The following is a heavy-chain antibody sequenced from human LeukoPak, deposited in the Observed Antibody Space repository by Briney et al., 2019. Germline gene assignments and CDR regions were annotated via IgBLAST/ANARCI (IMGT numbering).Heavy chain of an antibody. Sequence: GGSLRLSCAASGFTFSSYGMHWVRQAPGKGLEWVAVISYDGSNKYYADSVKGRFTISRDNSKNTLYLQMNSLRAEDTAVYYCAKDYYDSSGYYYFAEYFQHWGQGTLVTVSS. CDR3: AKDYYDSSGYYYFAEYFQH. V-gene: IGHV3-30*18. J-gene: IGHJ1*01. CDR2: ISYDGSNK. D-gene: IGHD3-22*01. CDR1: GFTFSSYG.